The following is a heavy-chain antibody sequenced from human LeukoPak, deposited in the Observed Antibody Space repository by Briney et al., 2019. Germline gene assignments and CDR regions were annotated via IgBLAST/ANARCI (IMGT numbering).Heavy chain of an antibody. CDR3: ARVVVAATNWFDP. CDR1: GGSVRSDSNY. D-gene: IGHD2-15*01. CDR2: IGYSGTT. V-gene: IGHV4-61*01. J-gene: IGHJ5*02. Sequence: SETLSLTCTVSGGSVRSDSNYWSWIRQPPGKGLEWIGYIGYSGTTDYNPSLKSRVSMSSGTSKNEISLKLDSVTAADTAVYYCARVVVAATNWFDPWGQGTLVTVSS.